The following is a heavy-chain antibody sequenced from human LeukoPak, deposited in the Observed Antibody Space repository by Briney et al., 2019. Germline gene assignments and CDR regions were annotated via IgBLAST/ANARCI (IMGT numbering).Heavy chain of an antibody. D-gene: IGHD4-17*01. Sequence: PSETLSLTCTVSGYSISSGYYWGWIRQPPGKGLEWIGSIYHSGSTYYNPSLKSRVTISVDTSKNQFSLKLSSVTAADTAVYYCARGLGYGDYEGYWGQGTLVTVSS. CDR2: IYHSGST. J-gene: IGHJ4*02. CDR3: ARGLGYGDYEGY. V-gene: IGHV4-38-2*02. CDR1: GYSISSGYY.